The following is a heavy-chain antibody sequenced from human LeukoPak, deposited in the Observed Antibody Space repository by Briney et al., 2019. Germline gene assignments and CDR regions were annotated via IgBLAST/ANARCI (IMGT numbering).Heavy chain of an antibody. CDR3: AELGITMIGGV. CDR2: ITTSSSYI. D-gene: IGHD3-10*02. V-gene: IGHV3-21*01. Sequence: GGSLRLSCATSGFTFSNYWMAWVRLAPGKGLEWVSSITTSSSYIYYADSVKGQFTISRDNARNSLYLHMNSLRAEDTAVYYCAELGITMIGGVWGKGTTVTISS. J-gene: IGHJ6*04. CDR1: GFTFSNYW.